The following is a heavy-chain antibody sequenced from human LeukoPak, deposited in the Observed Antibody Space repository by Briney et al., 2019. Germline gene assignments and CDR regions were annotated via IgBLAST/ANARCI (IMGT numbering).Heavy chain of an antibody. CDR2: INRDGGEK. CDR1: GFTFSSYA. J-gene: IGHJ4*02. CDR3: ARAPEGSGSSYHFDY. D-gene: IGHD3-10*01. V-gene: IGHV3-7*01. Sequence: PGGSLRLSCAASGFTFSSYATSWVRQAPGKGLEWVANINRDGGEKYHVDSVKGRFTISRDNAENSLYLQMNSLRTEDTAIYYCARAPEGSGSSYHFDYWGQGILVTVSS.